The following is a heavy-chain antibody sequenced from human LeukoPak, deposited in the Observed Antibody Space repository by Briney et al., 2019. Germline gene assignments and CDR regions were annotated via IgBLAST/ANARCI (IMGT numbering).Heavy chain of an antibody. J-gene: IGHJ4*02. D-gene: IGHD5-12*01. V-gene: IGHV3-23*01. CDR3: AKDPRVATIEIFDY. Sequence: LAGGSLRLSCAASGFTFSSYAMSWVRQAPGKGLEWVSSISGGGGVTYYSDSVKGRFTISRDNSKNTLYLQMNSLRAEDTAVYYCAKDPRVATIEIFDYWGQGTLVTVS. CDR1: GFTFSSYA. CDR2: ISGGGGVT.